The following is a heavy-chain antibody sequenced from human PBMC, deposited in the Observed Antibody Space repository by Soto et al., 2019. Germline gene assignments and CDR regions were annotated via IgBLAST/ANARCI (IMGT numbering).Heavy chain of an antibody. CDR3: VKDVPQGRWLHSFYH. CDR1: GFTFDDYA. J-gene: IGHJ1*01. V-gene: IGHV3-9*03. D-gene: IGHD5-12*01. Sequence: EVQLVESGGGLVQPGRSLRLSCAASGFTFDDYAMHWFRQAPGRALEWVSGISWNSGSIGYADSVKGRFTISRDNAKNSLYLQMDNLRLEVMALYYCVKDVPQGRWLHSFYHWGQGTLVTVSS. CDR2: ISWNSGSI.